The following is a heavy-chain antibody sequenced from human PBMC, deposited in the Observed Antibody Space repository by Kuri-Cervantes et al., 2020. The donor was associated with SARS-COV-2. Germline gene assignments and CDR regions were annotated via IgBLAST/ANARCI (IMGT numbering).Heavy chain of an antibody. D-gene: IGHD3-10*01. J-gene: IGHJ3*02. CDR3: ARERGPDADGFDI. V-gene: IGHV3-30-3*01. Sequence: GESLKISCAASGFFFGAYSMHWVRQAPGKGLEWVAGLSFDGNNDYYTQSVKGRFTVSRDNSNNTLFLHMDSLRDDDTAVYYCARERGPDADGFDIWGQGTMVTVSS. CDR1: GFFFGAYS. CDR2: LSFDGNND.